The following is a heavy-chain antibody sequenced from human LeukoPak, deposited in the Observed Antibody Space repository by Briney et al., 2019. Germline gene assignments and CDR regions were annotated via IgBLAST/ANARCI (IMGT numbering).Heavy chain of an antibody. V-gene: IGHV4-39*07. CDR1: GGSISSSSYY. CDR3: ARVGWGIAVAGPRGSYYYYMDV. D-gene: IGHD6-19*01. CDR2: IYYSGST. J-gene: IGHJ6*03. Sequence: NPSETLSLTCTVSGGSISSSSYYWGWLRQPPGKGLQWIGSIYYSGSTNYHASLKSRVTISVDTSKNQFSLKLSSVTAADTAVYYCARVGWGIAVAGPRGSYYYYMDVWGKGTTVTVSS.